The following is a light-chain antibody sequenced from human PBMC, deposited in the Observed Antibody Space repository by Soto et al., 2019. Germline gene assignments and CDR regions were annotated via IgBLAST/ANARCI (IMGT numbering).Light chain of an antibody. J-gene: IGKJ5*01. CDR2: DAS. Sequence: EIVLTQSPATLSLSPGERATLSCGASQSVSSSYLAWYQQKPGLAPRLLIYDASYRATGIPDRFSGSGSGTDFTLTISRLEPEDFAVYHCQQYVSSPTFGQGTRLEIK. V-gene: IGKV3D-20*01. CDR3: QQYVSSPT. CDR1: QSVSSSY.